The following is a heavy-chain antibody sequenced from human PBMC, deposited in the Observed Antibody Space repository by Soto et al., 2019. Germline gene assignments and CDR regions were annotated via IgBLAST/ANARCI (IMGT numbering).Heavy chain of an antibody. CDR3: ERDRSYSLDV. J-gene: IGHJ6*02. CDR2: ISSTTNYI. CDR1: GFTFTRYS. Sequence: GGSLRLSCAASGFTFTRYSMNWVRQAPGKGLEWVSSISSTTNYIYYGDSMKGRFTISRDNGKNTVYLQMNSLRAEDTAVYYCERDRSYSLDVWGQGTTVTVSS. V-gene: IGHV3-21*01.